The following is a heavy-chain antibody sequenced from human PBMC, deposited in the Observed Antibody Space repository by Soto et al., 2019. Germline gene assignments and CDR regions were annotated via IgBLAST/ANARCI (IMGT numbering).Heavy chain of an antibody. V-gene: IGHV3-33*01. Sequence: VQLVESGGGVVQPGRSLRLSCAASGFTFSSYGMHWVRQAPGKGLEWVAVIWYDGSNKYYADSVKGRFTISRDNSKNTLYLQMNSLRAEDTAVYYCAREGGLEPFDIWGQGTMVTVSS. D-gene: IGHD3-16*01. J-gene: IGHJ3*02. CDR3: AREGGLEPFDI. CDR2: IWYDGSNK. CDR1: GFTFSSYG.